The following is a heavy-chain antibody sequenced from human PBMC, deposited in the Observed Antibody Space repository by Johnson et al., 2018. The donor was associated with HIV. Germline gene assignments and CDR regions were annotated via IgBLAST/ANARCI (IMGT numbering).Heavy chain of an antibody. CDR1: GFTVSSNY. CDR2: IYSGGST. CDR3: ARDQGLIVTDAFDI. Sequence: MQLVESGGGLVKPGGSLRLSCAASGFTVSSNYMSWVRQAPGKGLEWVSVIYSGGSTYYADSVKGRFTISRDNAKNSLYLQMNSLRAEDTAVYYCARDQGLIVTDAFDIWGRGTMVIVSS. J-gene: IGHJ3*02. V-gene: IGHV3-66*01. D-gene: IGHD1-26*01.